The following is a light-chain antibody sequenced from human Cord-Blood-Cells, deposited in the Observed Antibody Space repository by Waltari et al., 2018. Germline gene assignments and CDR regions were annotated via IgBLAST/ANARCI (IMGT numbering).Light chain of an antibody. J-gene: IGLJ2*01. Sequence: QSVLTPPPSVSAAPGPRVPISCTGSSSNIGAGYDVHWYQQLPGTAPKLLIYGNSNRPSGVPDRFSGSKSGTSASLAITGLQAEDEADYYCQSYDSNVVFGGGTKLTVL. V-gene: IGLV1-40*01. CDR3: QSYDSNVV. CDR1: SSNIGAGYD. CDR2: GNS.